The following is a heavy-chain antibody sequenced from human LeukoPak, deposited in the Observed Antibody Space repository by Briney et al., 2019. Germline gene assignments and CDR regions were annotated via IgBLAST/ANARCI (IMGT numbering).Heavy chain of an antibody. Sequence: GRSLRLSCAASGFTFSSYAMTWVSQAPGKGLEWVSAISNSGGSTYYADSVKGRFTISRDNSKNTLYLQMNSLRAADTAVYYCAKLRYSYGSNFDYWGQGTLVTVSS. D-gene: IGHD5-18*01. CDR3: AKLRYSYGSNFDY. J-gene: IGHJ4*02. CDR2: ISNSGGST. V-gene: IGHV3-23*01. CDR1: GFTFSSYA.